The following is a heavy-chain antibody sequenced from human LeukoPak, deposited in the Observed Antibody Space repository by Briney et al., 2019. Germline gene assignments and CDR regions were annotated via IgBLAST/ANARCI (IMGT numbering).Heavy chain of an antibody. V-gene: IGHV1-18*01. D-gene: IGHD1-26*01. Sequence: GASVKVSCKASGYTFTSYGISWVRQAPGQGLEWMGWISAYNGNTNYAQKLQGRVTMTTDTSTSTAYMELRSLRSDDTAVYYCARVRDSGSPTNTQLNWSDPWGQGTLVTVSS. CDR1: GYTFTSYG. CDR2: ISAYNGNT. CDR3: ARVRDSGSPTNTQLNWSDP. J-gene: IGHJ5*02.